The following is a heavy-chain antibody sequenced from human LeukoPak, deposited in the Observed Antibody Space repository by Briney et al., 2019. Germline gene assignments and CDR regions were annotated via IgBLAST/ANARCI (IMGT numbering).Heavy chain of an antibody. J-gene: IGHJ4*02. Sequence: PSETLSLTCAVYGGSFSGYYWSWIRQPPGKGLEWIGEINHSGSTNYNPSLKSRVTISVDTSKNQFSLKLSSVTAADTAVYYCARARKGGGYCSGGSCSEHYFDYWGQGTLVTVSS. CDR1: GGSFSGYY. V-gene: IGHV4-34*01. CDR2: INHSGST. D-gene: IGHD2-15*01. CDR3: ARARKGGGYCSGGSCSEHYFDY.